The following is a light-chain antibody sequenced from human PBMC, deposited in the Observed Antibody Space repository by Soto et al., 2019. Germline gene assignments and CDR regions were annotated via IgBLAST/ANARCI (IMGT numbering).Light chain of an antibody. J-gene: IGKJ1*01. CDR2: ATD. CDR1: QTITNY. CDR3: QQSYNTPQT. Sequence: DIQMTQSPSSLSASVGDRVTITCRASQTITNYLNWYQQQSGKAPKLLIYATDTLQSGVPSRFSGSGSGTDYTLTISSLQPEDFATYYCQQSYNTPQTFGKGTKVYLK. V-gene: IGKV1-39*01.